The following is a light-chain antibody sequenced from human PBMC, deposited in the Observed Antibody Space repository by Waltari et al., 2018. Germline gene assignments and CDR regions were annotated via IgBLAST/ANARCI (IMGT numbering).Light chain of an antibody. CDR2: NVS. CDR3: CSYAGSTTSVV. V-gene: IGLV2-23*02. J-gene: IGLJ3*02. Sequence: QSALTQPASVSGSPGQSITISCTGTSSDVGGYQYVSWYQQHPGKAPKLMIYNVSKRPSGVSNRFSGSKSGNTASLTISGLQAEDEADYYCCSYAGSTTSVVFGGGTKVTVL. CDR1: SSDVGGYQY.